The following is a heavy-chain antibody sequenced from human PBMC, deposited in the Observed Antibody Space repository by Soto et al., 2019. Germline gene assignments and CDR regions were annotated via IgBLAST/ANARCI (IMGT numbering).Heavy chain of an antibody. D-gene: IGHD4-17*01. V-gene: IGHV3-48*01. CDR2: ITGSGSTV. J-gene: IGHJ4*02. CDR3: VRDVNGDSAPF. Sequence: VQLVESGGGLVQSGGSLRLSCAASGFTFRSYSMYWVRQPPGKGLEWVSLITGSGSTVYYADPVKGRFTISRDNAENSLYLQMNSLRAEDTAVYYCVRDVNGDSAPFWGQGTLVTVSS. CDR1: GFTFRSYS.